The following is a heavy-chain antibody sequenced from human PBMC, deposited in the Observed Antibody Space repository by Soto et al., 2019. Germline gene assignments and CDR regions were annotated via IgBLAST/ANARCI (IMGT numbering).Heavy chain of an antibody. V-gene: IGHV4-4*07. CDR3: ASLGGRDSNRDRDPFED. Sequence: SETLSLTCTVSGGSISSYYWSWIRQPAGKGLEWIGRIYTSGSSNYNPSLKSRVTMSVDTSKNQFSLKLSSVTAADTAVYYCASLGGRDSNRDRDPFEDWGQGTLVTVSS. D-gene: IGHD4-4*01. CDR2: IYTSGSS. CDR1: GGSISSYY. J-gene: IGHJ4*02.